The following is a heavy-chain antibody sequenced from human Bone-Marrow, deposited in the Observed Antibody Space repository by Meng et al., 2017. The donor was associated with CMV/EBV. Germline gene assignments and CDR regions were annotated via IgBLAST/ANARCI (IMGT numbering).Heavy chain of an antibody. CDR1: GYTFTSYG. V-gene: IGHV1-2*02. Sequence: VLLVQSGAVVKKPGASVKVSCKASGYTFTSYGISWVRQAPGQGLEWMGWINPNSGGTNYAQKFQGRVTMTRDTSISTAYMELSRLRSDDTAVYYCARDPISGDSSGTDYWGQGTLVTVSS. CDR3: ARDPISGDSSGTDY. CDR2: INPNSGGT. J-gene: IGHJ4*02. D-gene: IGHD3-22*01.